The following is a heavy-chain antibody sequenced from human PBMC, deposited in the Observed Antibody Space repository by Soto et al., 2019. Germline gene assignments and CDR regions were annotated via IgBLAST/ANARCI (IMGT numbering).Heavy chain of an antibody. CDR3: ARGVGYDSSGYYSLSPFDY. J-gene: IGHJ4*02. CDR2: IYYSVST. Sequence: PSNPLSLTCTVSGGSVSSGSYYWSWIRQPPGKGLEWIGYIYYSVSTNYNPSLKSRVTISVDTSKNQFSLKLSSVTAADTAVYYCARGVGYDSSGYYSLSPFDYWGQGTLVTVSS. V-gene: IGHV4-61*01. CDR1: GGSVSSGSYY. D-gene: IGHD3-22*01.